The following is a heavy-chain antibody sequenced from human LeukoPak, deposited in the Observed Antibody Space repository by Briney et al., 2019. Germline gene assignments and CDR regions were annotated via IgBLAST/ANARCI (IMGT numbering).Heavy chain of an antibody. CDR3: TTGHRTIYGVVFPDY. CDR2: IIPIFGTA. J-gene: IGHJ4*02. CDR1: GGTFSSYA. V-gene: IGHV1-69*05. D-gene: IGHD3-3*01. Sequence: ASVKVSCKASGGTFSSYAISWVRQAPGQGLEWMGGIIPIFGTANYAQKFQGRVTITTDESTSTAYMELSSLRSEDTAVYYCTTGHRTIYGVVFPDYWGQGTLVTVSS.